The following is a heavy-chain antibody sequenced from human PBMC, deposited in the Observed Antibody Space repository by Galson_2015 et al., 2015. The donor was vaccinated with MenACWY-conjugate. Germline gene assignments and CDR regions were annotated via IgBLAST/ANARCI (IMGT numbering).Heavy chain of an antibody. V-gene: IGHV3-30*18. D-gene: IGHD3-10*01. CDR1: GFTFSSYG. CDR2: ISYDGSNK. Sequence: SLRLSCAASGFTFSSYGMHWVRQAPGKGLEWVAVISYDGSNKYYADSVKGRFTISRDNSKNTLYLQMNSLRAEDTAVYYCAKDIGPGVGYQSHRFGELLYWGQGTLVTVSS. J-gene: IGHJ4*02. CDR3: AKDIGPGVGYQSHRFGELLY.